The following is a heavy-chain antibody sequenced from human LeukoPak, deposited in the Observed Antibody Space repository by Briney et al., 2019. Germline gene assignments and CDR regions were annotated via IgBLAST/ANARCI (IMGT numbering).Heavy chain of an antibody. Sequence: GGSLRLSCAASGFTFSDYGMHWVRQAPGKGLEWVAFIRYDASNKYYGDSMKGRFTVSRDNVKNTLYLQMNSLRTEDTAVYYCAKDFRSSGLGSWYFDLWGRGALVTVYS. V-gene: IGHV3-30*02. CDR3: AKDFRSSGLGSWYFDL. CDR2: IRYDASNK. J-gene: IGHJ2*01. D-gene: IGHD6-25*01. CDR1: GFTFSDYG.